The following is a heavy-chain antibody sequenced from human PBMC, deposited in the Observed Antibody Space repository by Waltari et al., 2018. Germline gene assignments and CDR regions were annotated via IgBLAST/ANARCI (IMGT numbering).Heavy chain of an antibody. V-gene: IGHV4-4*07. Sequence: QVQLQESGPGLVKPSETLSLTCTVSGGSISSYYWSWIRQPAGKGLEWIGRIYTSGSTNYNPSLKSRVTISVDKSKNQFSLKLSSVTAADTAVYYCARDAISYSDYYYMDVWGKGTTVTVSS. CDR1: GGSISSYY. J-gene: IGHJ6*03. CDR3: ARDAISYSDYYYMDV. CDR2: IYTSGST.